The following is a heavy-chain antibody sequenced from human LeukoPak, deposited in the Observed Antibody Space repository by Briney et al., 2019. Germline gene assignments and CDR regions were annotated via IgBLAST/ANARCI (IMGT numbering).Heavy chain of an antibody. CDR3: AKDQRAGAYYYSLYGMDV. D-gene: IGHD3-10*01. V-gene: IGHV3-53*01. J-gene: IGHJ6*02. CDR1: GFTVSSNY. CDR2: IYSGGST. Sequence: GGSLRLSCAASGFTVSSNYMSWVRQAPGKGLEWVSVIYSGGSTYYADSVKGRFTISRDNSKNTLYLQMNSLRAEDTAVYYCAKDQRAGAYYYSLYGMDVWGQGTTVTVSS.